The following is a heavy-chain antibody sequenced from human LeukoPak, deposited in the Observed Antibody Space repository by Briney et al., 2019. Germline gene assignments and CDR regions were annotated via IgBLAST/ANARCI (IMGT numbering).Heavy chain of an antibody. CDR2: ISGSGGST. J-gene: IGHJ3*02. CDR1: GFTFSSYA. V-gene: IGHV3-23*01. D-gene: IGHD3-22*01. Sequence: PGGSLRLSCAASGFTFSSYAMSWVRQAPGKGLEWVSAISGSGGSTYYADSVKGRFTISRDNSKNTLYLQMNSLRAEDTAVYYCAKDLDTMIVVVIPHAFDIWGQGTMVTVSS. CDR3: AKDLDTMIVVVIPHAFDI.